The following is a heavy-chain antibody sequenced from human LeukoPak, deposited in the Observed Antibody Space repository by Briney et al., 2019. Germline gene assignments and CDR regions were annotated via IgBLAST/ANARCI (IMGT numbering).Heavy chain of an antibody. D-gene: IGHD3-22*01. CDR1: GYTFTFYF. CDR2: INTNSGGT. J-gene: IGHJ5*02. Sequence: ASVKVSFTASGYTFTFYFLHWVRQAPGQGLEWMGWINTNSGGTTFAQKFQGRVTMTRDTSISTAYMELSRLRSDDTAVYYCARVFNYYDTSGYYTWGQGTLVTVSS. CDR3: ARVFNYYDTSGYYT. V-gene: IGHV1-2*02.